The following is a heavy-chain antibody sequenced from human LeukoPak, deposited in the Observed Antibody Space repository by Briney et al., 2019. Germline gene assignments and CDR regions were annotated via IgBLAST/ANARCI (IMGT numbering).Heavy chain of an antibody. Sequence: GGSLRLSCAASGFTFSSYGMHWVRQAPGKGLEWVAVIWYDGSNKYYADSVKGRFTISRDDSKNTLYLQMNSLRAEDTAVYYCAKGNDFWSGYLDYWGQGTLVTVSS. J-gene: IGHJ4*02. CDR2: IWYDGSNK. D-gene: IGHD3-3*01. CDR3: AKGNDFWSGYLDY. CDR1: GFTFSSYG. V-gene: IGHV3-33*06.